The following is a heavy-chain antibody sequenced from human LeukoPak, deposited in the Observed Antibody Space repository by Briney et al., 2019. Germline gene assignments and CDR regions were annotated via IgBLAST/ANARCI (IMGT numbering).Heavy chain of an antibody. D-gene: IGHD6-19*01. CDR1: GGSFSGYY. J-gene: IGHJ4*02. V-gene: IGHV4-34*01. Sequence: KPSATLALTCSVDGGSFSGYYWSWIRQPPGKGLEWIGEINHSGSTNYNPSLKSRVTISVDTSKNQFSLKLSSVTAADTAVYYCARGLDVVAVAGLYYFDYWGQGTLVTVSS. CDR2: INHSGST. CDR3: ARGLDVVAVAGLYYFDY.